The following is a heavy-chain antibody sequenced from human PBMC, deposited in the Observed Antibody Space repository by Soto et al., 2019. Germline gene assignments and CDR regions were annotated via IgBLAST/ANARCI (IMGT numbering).Heavy chain of an antibody. J-gene: IGHJ3*02. V-gene: IGHV1-58*02. CDR2: IVVGSGNT. CDR1: GFTFASSA. Sequence: QMQLVQSGPEVKKPGTSVKVSCTASGFTFASSAMQWVRQARGQRLEWIGWIVVGSGNTNYAQKFQERVSITRDMSTRTAYMELSSLRSEDTAVYYCAAGVTYDGNFDIWGQGTMVTVSS. D-gene: IGHD5-12*01. CDR3: AAGVTYDGNFDI.